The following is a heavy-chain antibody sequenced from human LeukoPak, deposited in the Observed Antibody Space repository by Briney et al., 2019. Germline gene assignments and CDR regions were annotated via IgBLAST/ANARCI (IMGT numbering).Heavy chain of an antibody. CDR3: AKGTRLRPDEY. CDR1: GFTFTSYA. Sequence: GGSLRLSCAASGFTFTSYAMNWVRQAPGKGLEWVSAINGSGGSTYYADSVKGRFTISRDNSKNTLYLQMNSLRAEDTAVYYCAKGTRLRPDEYWGQGTLVTVSS. V-gene: IGHV3-23*01. J-gene: IGHJ4*02. D-gene: IGHD4-17*01. CDR2: INGSGGST.